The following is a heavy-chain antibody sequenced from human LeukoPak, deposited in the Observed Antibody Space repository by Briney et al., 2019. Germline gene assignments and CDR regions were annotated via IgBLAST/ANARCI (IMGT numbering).Heavy chain of an antibody. J-gene: IGHJ4*02. Sequence: ASVKVSCKASGYTFTSYAMNWVRQAPGQGLEWMGWINPNSGGTNYAQKFQGRVTMTRDTSITTAYMELSRLRSDDTAVYYCARSLGYTSSWYLDYWGQGTLVTVSS. CDR2: INPNSGGT. V-gene: IGHV1-2*02. CDR3: ARSLGYTSSWYLDY. CDR1: GYTFTSYA. D-gene: IGHD6-13*01.